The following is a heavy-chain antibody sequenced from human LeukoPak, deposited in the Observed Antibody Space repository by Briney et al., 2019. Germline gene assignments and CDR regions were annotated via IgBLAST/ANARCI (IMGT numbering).Heavy chain of an antibody. CDR3: AKDRSIDGFDP. V-gene: IGHV3-23*01. CDR2: ISGSDDSL. J-gene: IGHJ5*02. Sequence: PGGSLRLSCAASGFTFTTYGMSWVRQAPGKGLEWVSSISGSDDSLYYIDSVKGRFTISRDNSKNTLYLQMNSLRAEDTAVYYCAKDRSIDGFDPWGQGTLVTVSS. D-gene: IGHD2-21*01. CDR1: GFTFTTYG.